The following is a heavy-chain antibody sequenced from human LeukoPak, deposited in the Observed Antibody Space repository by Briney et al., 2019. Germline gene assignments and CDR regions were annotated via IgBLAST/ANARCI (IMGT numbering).Heavy chain of an antibody. CDR3: ARDDPAARISGYSGYDYQGFDY. CDR2: IIPIFGTA. J-gene: IGHJ4*02. Sequence: SVKASCKASGGTFSSYAISWVRQAPGQGLEWMGGIIPIFGTANYAQKFQGRVTITADESTSTAYMELSSLRSEDTAVYYCARDDPAARISGYSGYDYQGFDYWGQGTLVTVSS. D-gene: IGHD5-12*01. V-gene: IGHV1-69*13. CDR1: GGTFSSYA.